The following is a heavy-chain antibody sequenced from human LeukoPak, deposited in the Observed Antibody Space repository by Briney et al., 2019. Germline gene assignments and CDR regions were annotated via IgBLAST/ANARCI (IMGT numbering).Heavy chain of an antibody. D-gene: IGHD3-9*01. CDR3: ARGPRAGYFDY. CDR2: ISSSSSYI. J-gene: IGHJ4*02. Sequence: GGSLRLSCPASGFTFSSYSMNWVRPAPGQGLDWVSSISSSSSYIYYADSVKGRFTISRDNAKNSLYLQMNSLRAEDTAVYYCARGPRAGYFDYWGQGTLVTVSS. CDR1: GFTFSSYS. V-gene: IGHV3-21*01.